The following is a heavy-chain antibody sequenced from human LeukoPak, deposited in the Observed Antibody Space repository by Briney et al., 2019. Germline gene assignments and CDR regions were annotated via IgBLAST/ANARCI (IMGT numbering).Heavy chain of an antibody. J-gene: IGHJ4*02. V-gene: IGHV4-39*01. CDR1: GGSISSDGYY. CDR3: ARHSYYDSSGYYSPITS. D-gene: IGHD3-22*01. CDR2: IYYSGTT. Sequence: PSETLSLTCTVSGGSISSDGYYWTWIRQHPGKGLEWIGYIYYSGTTYYNPSLKSRVTISVDTSKNQFSLKLSSVSAADAAVYYCARHSYYDSSGYYSPITSWGQGALVTVSS.